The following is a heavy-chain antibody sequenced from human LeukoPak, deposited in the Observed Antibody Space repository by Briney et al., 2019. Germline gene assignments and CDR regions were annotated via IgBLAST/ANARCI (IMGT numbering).Heavy chain of an antibody. J-gene: IGHJ5*02. CDR1: GGSISSGGYY. D-gene: IGHD4-17*01. CDR3: ARVIGDDNWFDP. V-gene: IGHV4-31*03. Sequence: SETLSLTCTVSGGSISSGGYYWSWLRQHPGKGLEWIGYIYYSGSTYYNPSLKSRVTISVDTSKNQFSLKLSSVTAADTAVYYCARVIGDDNWFDPWGQGTLVTVSS. CDR2: IYYSGST.